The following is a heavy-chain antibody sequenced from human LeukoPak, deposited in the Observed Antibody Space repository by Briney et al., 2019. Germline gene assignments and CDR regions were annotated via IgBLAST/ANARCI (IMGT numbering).Heavy chain of an antibody. CDR2: ISYDGSNE. CDR1: GFNFRSYA. D-gene: IGHD2-15*01. CDR3: ARICSGGNCYFPSI. V-gene: IGHV3-30-3*01. Sequence: PGRSLRLSCTASGFNFRSYAMYWVRQAPGKGLEWVAIISYDGSNEHYADSVKGRFTISRDTSENTLYLQMNSLRAEDTAVYYCARICSGGNCYFPSIWGQGTMVTVSS. J-gene: IGHJ3*02.